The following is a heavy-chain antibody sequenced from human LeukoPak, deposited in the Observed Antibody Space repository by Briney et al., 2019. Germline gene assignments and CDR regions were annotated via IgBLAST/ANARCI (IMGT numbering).Heavy chain of an antibody. CDR2: ISSSGSYI. Sequence: NPGGSLRLSCAASGFTFSSYSMNWVRQAPGKGLEWVSSISSSGSYIYYADSVKGRFTISRDNAKNSLYLQINSLRAEDTAVYYCARDKYDILTGYPGYSFDFWRRG. CDR1: GFTFSSYS. CDR3: ARDKYDILTGYPGYSFDF. J-gene: IGHJ4*02. D-gene: IGHD3-9*01. V-gene: IGHV3-21*01.